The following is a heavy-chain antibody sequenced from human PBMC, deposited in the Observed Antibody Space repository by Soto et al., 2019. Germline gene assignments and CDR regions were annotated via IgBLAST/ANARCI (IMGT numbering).Heavy chain of an antibody. CDR2: ISAYNGNT. CDR3: ARDLVKDYGDYVSFDY. CDR1: GYTFTSYG. D-gene: IGHD4-17*01. Sequence: ASVKVSCKASGYTFTSYGISWVRQAPGQGLEWMGWISAYNGNTNYAQKLQGRVTMTTDTSTSTAYMELRSLRSDDTAVYYCARDLVKDYGDYVSFDYWGQGTLVTVSS. J-gene: IGHJ4*02. V-gene: IGHV1-18*01.